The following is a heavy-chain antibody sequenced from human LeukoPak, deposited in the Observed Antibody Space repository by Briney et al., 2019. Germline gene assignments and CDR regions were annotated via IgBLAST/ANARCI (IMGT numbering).Heavy chain of an antibody. V-gene: IGHV3-30*10. D-gene: IGHD1-7*01. CDR2: ISNDGSHE. CDR1: GFTFSTFP. J-gene: IGHJ6*03. CDR3: ARGAGTIVYYIDV. Sequence: GRSLRLSCAASGFTFSTFPMHWVRQAPGKGLQWVAVISNDGSHEYYRHSVKGRFTISRDNSKNTLFLQMNSLTIEDTAVYYCARGAGTIVYYIDVWGNGTTVTVSS.